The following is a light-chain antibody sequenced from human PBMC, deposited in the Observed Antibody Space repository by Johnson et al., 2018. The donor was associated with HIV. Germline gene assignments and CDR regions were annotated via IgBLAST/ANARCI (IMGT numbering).Light chain of an antibody. CDR2: ENN. J-gene: IGLJ1*01. CDR1: SSNIGNNY. Sequence: QPVLTQPPSVSAAPGQKVTISCSGSSSNIGNNYVSWYQQLPGTAPKLLIYENNKRPSGLPDRFSGSKSGTSATLGITGLQTGDEADYYCGTWDSGLSAGVFGTGTKVTVL. V-gene: IGLV1-51*02. CDR3: GTWDSGLSAGV.